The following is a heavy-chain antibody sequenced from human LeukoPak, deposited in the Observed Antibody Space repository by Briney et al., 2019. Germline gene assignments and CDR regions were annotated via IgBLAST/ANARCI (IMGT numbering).Heavy chain of an antibody. CDR1: GGSVSSYY. V-gene: IGHV4-4*07. Sequence: PSETLSLTCTFSGGSVSSYYWSWIRQPAGKGLEWIGRIYTSGSTDYNPSLKGRVTMSVDTSKNQFSLSLTSVTAADTAIYYCSRESGAFCPFGYWGQGTLVIVPP. CDR3: SRESGAFCPFGY. D-gene: IGHD1-26*01. CDR2: IYTSGST. J-gene: IGHJ4*02.